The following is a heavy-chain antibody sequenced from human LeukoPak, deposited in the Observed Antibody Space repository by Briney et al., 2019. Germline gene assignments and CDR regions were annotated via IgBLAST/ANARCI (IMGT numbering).Heavy chain of an antibody. J-gene: IGHJ4*02. Sequence: PGGSLRLSCAASGFTVRSNDMTWVRQTPGKGLEWASIIYSGGNTYYADSVKGRFTISRDNSKNTLYLQMNSLTAEDTAVFYCARDRPGDGYFDYWGQGTLVTVSS. D-gene: IGHD3-10*01. CDR2: IYSGGNT. CDR3: ARDRPGDGYFDY. CDR1: GFTVRSND. V-gene: IGHV3-66*01.